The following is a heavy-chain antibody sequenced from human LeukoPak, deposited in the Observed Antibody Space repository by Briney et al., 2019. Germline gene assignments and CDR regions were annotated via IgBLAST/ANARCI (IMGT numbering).Heavy chain of an antibody. Sequence: GGSLRLSCAASGFTFSSYGMHWVRQAPGKGLEWVAVISYDGSNKYYADSVKGRFTISRDNSKNTLYLQMNSLRAEDTAVYYCAKGYSSSWYANWFDPWGQGTLVTVSS. CDR2: ISYDGSNK. D-gene: IGHD6-13*01. CDR1: GFTFSSYG. CDR3: AKGYSSSWYANWFDP. J-gene: IGHJ5*02. V-gene: IGHV3-30*18.